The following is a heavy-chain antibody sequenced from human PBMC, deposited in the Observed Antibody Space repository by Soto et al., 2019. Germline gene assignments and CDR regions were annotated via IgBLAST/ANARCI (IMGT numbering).Heavy chain of an antibody. CDR2: IGGSGGST. CDR3: AKGGLRFVEWLLFADP. V-gene: IGHV3-23*01. J-gene: IGHJ5*02. CDR1: GVTFSSYA. Sequence: GGSLRLSCEASGVTFSSYAMSWVRQATGKGLEWVSAIGGSGGSTYYGDSVKGRFTISRDNSKNTLYLQMNSLRAEDTAVYYCAKGGLRFVEWLLFADPWGQGTLVTVSS. D-gene: IGHD3-3*01.